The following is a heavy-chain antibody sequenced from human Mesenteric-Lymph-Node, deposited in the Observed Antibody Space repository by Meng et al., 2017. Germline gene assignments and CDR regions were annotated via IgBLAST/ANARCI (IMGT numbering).Heavy chain of an antibody. CDR2: IYHGVNI. J-gene: IGHJ5*02. Sequence: QEAGSELVRPSPTLSLACAVSGDSITSGDYSWTWIRQPPGKGLEWIGYIYHGVNIYYTPSLRSRVTISVDKSRNQFSLKLTSVSAADTAVYYCVRDTRRGGGWFDPWGQGTLVTVSS. V-gene: IGHV4-30-2*01. CDR1: GDSITSGDYS. D-gene: IGHD3-10*01. CDR3: VRDTRRGGGWFDP.